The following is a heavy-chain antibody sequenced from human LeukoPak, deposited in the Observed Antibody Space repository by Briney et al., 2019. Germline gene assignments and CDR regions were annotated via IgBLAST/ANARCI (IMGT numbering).Heavy chain of an antibody. CDR2: IYYSGST. J-gene: IGHJ6*03. V-gene: IGHV4-59*01. CDR3: ARDAGDYYYYYYYMDV. D-gene: IGHD4-17*01. Sequence: PSETLSLTCTVSGGSISSYYWSWIRQPPGKGLEWIGYIYYSGSTNYNPSLKSRVTISVDTSKNQFSLELSSVTAADTAVYYCARDAGDYYYYYYYMDVWGKGTTVTVSS. CDR1: GGSISSYY.